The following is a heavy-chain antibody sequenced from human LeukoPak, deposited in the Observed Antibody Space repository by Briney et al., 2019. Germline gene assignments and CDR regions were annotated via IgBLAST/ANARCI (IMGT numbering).Heavy chain of an antibody. V-gene: IGHV3-30*18. CDR1: GFTFSSYG. CDR3: AKDDGIAACLPRDAFDI. J-gene: IGHJ3*02. CDR2: ISYDGSNK. Sequence: GRSLRLSCAASGFTFSSYGMHWVRQAPGKGLEWVAVISYDGSNKYYADSVKGRFTISRDNSKNTLYLQMNSLRAEDTAVYYCAKDDGIAACLPRDAFDIWGQGTMVTVSS. D-gene: IGHD6-6*01.